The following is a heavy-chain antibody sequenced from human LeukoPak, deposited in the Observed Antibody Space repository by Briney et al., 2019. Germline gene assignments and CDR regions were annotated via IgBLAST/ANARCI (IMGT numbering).Heavy chain of an antibody. Sequence: GEALKISCKGSGYSFSTYWINWVRQMPGKGLEWMGRIDSGDSYTNYSPSFQGHVTISADKSITTAYLQWSSLKASDTAMYYCATRPISSKDSSGWYPSFDYWGRGTRVIVSS. CDR1: GYSFSTYW. CDR2: IDSGDSYT. J-gene: IGHJ4*02. V-gene: IGHV5-10-1*01. D-gene: IGHD6-19*01. CDR3: ATRPISSKDSSGWYPSFDY.